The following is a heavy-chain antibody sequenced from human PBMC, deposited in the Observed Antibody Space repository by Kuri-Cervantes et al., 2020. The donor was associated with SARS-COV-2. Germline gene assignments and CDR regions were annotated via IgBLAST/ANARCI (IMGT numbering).Heavy chain of an antibody. V-gene: IGHV4-59*11. CDR1: GGSISGHY. Sequence: SETLSLTCTVSGGSISGHYWSWIRQPPGKGLEWIGYVYYSGTISYNPSLKSRVTISVDTSKNQFSLKLSSVTAADTAVYYCARDHRGKNWNHRTFWYFDLWGRGTLVTVSS. J-gene: IGHJ2*01. CDR2: VYYSGTI. CDR3: ARDHRGKNWNHRTFWYFDL. D-gene: IGHD1-14*01.